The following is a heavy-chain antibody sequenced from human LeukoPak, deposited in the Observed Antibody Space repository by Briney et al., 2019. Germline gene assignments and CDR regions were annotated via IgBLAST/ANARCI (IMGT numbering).Heavy chain of an antibody. CDR1: GGSFSGHY. Sequence: SETLSLTCAVYGGSFSGHYWSWIRQSPGKGLEWIGEINDRRSTNFNPSLKSRVTMSVDKSKNQFSLKLSSVTAADTAVYYCARVIWGDYHFDYWGQGTLVTVSS. CDR3: ARVIWGDYHFDY. CDR2: INDRRST. J-gene: IGHJ4*02. D-gene: IGHD4-17*01. V-gene: IGHV4-34*01.